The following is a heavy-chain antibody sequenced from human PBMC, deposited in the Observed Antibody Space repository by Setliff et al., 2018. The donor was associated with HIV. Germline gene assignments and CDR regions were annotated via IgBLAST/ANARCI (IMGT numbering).Heavy chain of an antibody. CDR2: IIPIFKSA. CDR3: ARTSGDAYNYEGAFDV. V-gene: IGHV1-69*05. CDR1: GDTFNNYG. D-gene: IGHD5-12*01. Sequence: VASVKVSCKVSGDTFNNYGLNWVRQAPGQGLGWMGGIIPIFKSADYAQKFQGRVTITTDESTSTAYMDLSSLKSEDTAIYYCARTSGDAYNYEGAFDVWGQGTLVTVSS. J-gene: IGHJ3*01.